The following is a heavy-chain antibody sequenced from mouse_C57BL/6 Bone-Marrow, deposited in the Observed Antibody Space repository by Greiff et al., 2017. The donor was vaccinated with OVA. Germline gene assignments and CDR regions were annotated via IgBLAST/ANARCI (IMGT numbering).Heavy chain of an antibody. V-gene: IGHV2-4*01. CDR3: AKNGPYSNYDWYFDV. D-gene: IGHD2-5*01. CDR2: IWSGGST. Sequence: QVQLQQSGPGLVQPSQSLSITCTVSGFSLTSYGVHWVRQPPGKGLEWLGVIWSGGSTDYNAAFISRLSISKDNSKSQVFFKMNSLQADDTAIYYCAKNGPYSNYDWYFDVWGTGTTVTVSS. J-gene: IGHJ1*03. CDR1: GFSLTSYG.